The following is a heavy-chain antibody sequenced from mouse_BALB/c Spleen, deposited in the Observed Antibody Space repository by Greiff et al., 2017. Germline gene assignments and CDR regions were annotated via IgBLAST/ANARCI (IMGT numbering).Heavy chain of an antibody. CDR1: GYTFTSYY. V-gene: IGHV1S81*02. CDR2: INPSNGGT. D-gene: IGHD2-4*01. Sequence: VKLQESGAELVKPGASVKLSCKASGYTFTSYYMYWVKQRPGQGLEWIGEINPSNGGTNFNEKFKSKATLTVDKSSSTAYMQLSSLTSEDSAVYYCTRWNYDYDEGFAYWGQGTLVTVSA. J-gene: IGHJ3*01. CDR3: TRWNYDYDEGFAY.